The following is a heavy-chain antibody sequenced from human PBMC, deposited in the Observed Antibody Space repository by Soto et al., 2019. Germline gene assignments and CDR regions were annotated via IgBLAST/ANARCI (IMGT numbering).Heavy chain of an antibody. D-gene: IGHD3-3*01. J-gene: IGHJ5*02. CDR2: IYYSGST. Sequence: QVQLQESGPGLVKPSETLSLTCTVSGGSVSSGGYNWSWIRQPPGKGLEWIGYIYYSGSTNYNPSLKSRVTISVDTSKNQFSLKLSSVTAAVTAVYYCAREGDGSYYDGVDPWGQGTLVTVSS. V-gene: IGHV4-61*08. CDR3: AREGDGSYYDGVDP. CDR1: GGSVSSGGYN.